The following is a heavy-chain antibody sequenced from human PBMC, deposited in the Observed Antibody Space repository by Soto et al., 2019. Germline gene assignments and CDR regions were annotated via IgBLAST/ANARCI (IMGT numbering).Heavy chain of an antibody. D-gene: IGHD3-10*01. V-gene: IGHV3-23*01. Sequence: EVRLLESGGGLVQPGGSLRLSCAASGFTFSVYAMSWVRQAPGKGLEWVSGISGSGDSTHYADSVKGRFTVSRDNSKSIRYLQTNSLRAEDTAIYYCAKALYGGFTYWGQGTLVTVSS. CDR2: ISGSGDST. J-gene: IGHJ4*02. CDR3: AKALYGGFTY. CDR1: GFTFSVYA.